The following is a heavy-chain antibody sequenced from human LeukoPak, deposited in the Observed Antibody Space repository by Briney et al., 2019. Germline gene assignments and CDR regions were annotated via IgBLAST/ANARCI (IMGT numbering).Heavy chain of an antibody. D-gene: IGHD2-21*01. CDR3: AKVHLYSFTPPFDY. CDR2: ISFDGSNK. CDR1: GFTFSNYG. J-gene: IGHJ4*02. Sequence: PGGSLRLSCAASGFTFSNYGMHWVRQAPGKGLEWVAVISFDGSNKYYADSVKGRFTISRDTSKNTLYLQMNSLRVEDTAIYYCAKVHLYSFTPPFDYWGQGTLVTVSS. V-gene: IGHV3-30*18.